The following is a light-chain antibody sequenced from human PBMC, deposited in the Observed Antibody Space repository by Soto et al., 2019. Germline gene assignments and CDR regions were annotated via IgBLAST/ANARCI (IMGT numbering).Light chain of an antibody. CDR2: EVN. J-gene: IGLJ1*01. CDR3: LSYTRTTSYV. Sequence: QSALTQPASVSGSPGQSITISCTGTSSDVGGYDFVSWYQHHPGKAPKVLIYEVNHRPSGVSNRFSGSKSGNTASLTISGLQAEDEADYYCLSYTRTTSYVFGTGTKVTVL. CDR1: SSDVGGYDF. V-gene: IGLV2-14*01.